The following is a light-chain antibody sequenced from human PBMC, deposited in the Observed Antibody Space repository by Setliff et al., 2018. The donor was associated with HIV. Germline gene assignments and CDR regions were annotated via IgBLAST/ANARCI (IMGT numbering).Light chain of an antibody. Sequence: QSALTQPASVSGSPGQSITISCTGTSSDIGSHDYVSWYQQHPGKVPELLIYDVSKRPSGASNRFSGSKSGNSASLTISRLHPEDEADYYCSSYISSYTSNVLFGGGTQLTVL. V-gene: IGLV2-14*03. CDR1: SSDIGSHDY. J-gene: IGLJ2*01. CDR2: DVS. CDR3: SSYISSYTSNVL.